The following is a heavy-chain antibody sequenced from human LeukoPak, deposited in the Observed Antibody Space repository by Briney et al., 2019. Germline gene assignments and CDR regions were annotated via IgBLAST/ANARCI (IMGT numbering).Heavy chain of an antibody. CDR3: ARWGRQPQPLV. CDR2: ISSSSSYI. Sequence: GGSLRLSCAASGFTFSSYAMNWVRQAPGKGLEWVSSISSSSSYIYYADSVKGRFTISRDNAKNSLYLQMNSLRAEDTAVYYCARWGRQPQPLVWGQGTLVTVSS. D-gene: IGHD6-13*01. CDR1: GFTFSSYA. J-gene: IGHJ4*02. V-gene: IGHV3-21*01.